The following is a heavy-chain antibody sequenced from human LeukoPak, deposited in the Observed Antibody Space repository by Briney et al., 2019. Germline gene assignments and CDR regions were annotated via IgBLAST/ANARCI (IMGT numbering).Heavy chain of an antibody. V-gene: IGHV3-33*01. Sequence: GGSLRLSCAASGFTFSSYGMHWVRQAPGKGLEWVAVIWYDGSNKYYADSVKGRFTISRDNSKNTLYLQMNSLRAEDTAVYYCARARDYGDYEMSDAFDIWGQGTMATVSS. CDR1: GFTFSSYG. J-gene: IGHJ3*02. CDR3: ARARDYGDYEMSDAFDI. D-gene: IGHD4-17*01. CDR2: IWYDGSNK.